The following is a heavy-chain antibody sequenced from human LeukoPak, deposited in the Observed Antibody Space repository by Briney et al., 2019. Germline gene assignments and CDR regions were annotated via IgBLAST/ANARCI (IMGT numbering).Heavy chain of an antibody. CDR1: GYTFTSYG. D-gene: IGHD3-22*01. V-gene: IGHV1-18*01. CDR2: ISAYNGNT. Sequence: ASVKVPCKASGYTFTSYGISWVRQAPGQGLEWMGWISAYNGNTNYAQKLQGRVTMTTDTSTSTAYMELRSLRSDDTAVYYCARSASYDSSGYIDYWGQGTLVTVSS. J-gene: IGHJ4*02. CDR3: ARSASYDSSGYIDY.